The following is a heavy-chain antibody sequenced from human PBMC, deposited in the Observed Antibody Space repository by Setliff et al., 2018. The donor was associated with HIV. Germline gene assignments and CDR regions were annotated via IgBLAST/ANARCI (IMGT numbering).Heavy chain of an antibody. CDR2: VHSTGTT. V-gene: IGHV4-61*02. J-gene: IGHJ3*01. CDR1: GGSITSGSYY. D-gene: IGHD3-22*01. CDR3: ARARITMTGGRLEPYAFDR. Sequence: PSETLSLTCTVSGGSITSGSYYWTWIRQPAGKRLEWIGRVHSTGTTIYNPSLKSRVTMSVDTSKNQLSLKLRSVTAADTAVYYCARARITMTGGRLEPYAFDRWGQGTKVTVSS.